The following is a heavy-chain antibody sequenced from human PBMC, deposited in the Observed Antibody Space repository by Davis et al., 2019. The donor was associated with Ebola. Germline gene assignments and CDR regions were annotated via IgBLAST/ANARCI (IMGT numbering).Heavy chain of an antibody. V-gene: IGHV3-7*03. CDR2: VSGDGYTK. CDR1: GFTFSSYS. Sequence: PGGSLRLSCAASGFTFSSYSMNWARQAPGKGLEWVASVSGDGYTKYHMDSVRGRFTVSRDNAKNLVFLEMNSLRVDDTAVYFCAKDLNWNPFYSWGQGTRVVVSS. D-gene: IGHD1-1*01. J-gene: IGHJ5*01. CDR3: AKDLNWNPFYS.